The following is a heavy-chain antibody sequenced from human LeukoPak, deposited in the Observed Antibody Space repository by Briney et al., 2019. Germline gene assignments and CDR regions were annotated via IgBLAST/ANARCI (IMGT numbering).Heavy chain of an antibody. CDR2: INHSGST. CDR1: GGSFSGYY. D-gene: IGHD3-22*01. J-gene: IGHJ3*02. V-gene: IGHV4-34*01. CDR3: ASSPYDSRVVDAFDI. Sequence: SETLSLTCAVYGGSFSGYYWSWIRQPPGKGLEWIGEINHSGSTNYNPSLKSRVTISVDTSKNQFSLKLSSVTAADTAVYCCASSPYDSRVVDAFDIWGQGTMVTVSS.